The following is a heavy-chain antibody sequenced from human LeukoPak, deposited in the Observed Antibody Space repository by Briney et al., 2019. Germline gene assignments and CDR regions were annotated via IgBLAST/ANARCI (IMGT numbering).Heavy chain of an antibody. CDR3: ARGYYGTFDY. V-gene: IGHV3-7*01. D-gene: IGHD3-22*01. Sequence: GGSLRLSCAASGFSSSNYWMSWVRQSPGKGLEWVANINQDGGEKYYVDSVRGRFTISRDNAKNSLNLQMNSLRAEDTAVYYCARGYYGTFDYWGQGTLVTVSS. CDR1: GFSSSNYW. CDR2: INQDGGEK. J-gene: IGHJ4*02.